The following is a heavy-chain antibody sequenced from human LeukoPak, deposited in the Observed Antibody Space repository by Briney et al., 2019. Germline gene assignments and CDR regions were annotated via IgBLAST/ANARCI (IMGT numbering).Heavy chain of an antibody. CDR3: AREVLRYSSSWAAERNAFDI. CDR1: GGTFSSYA. CDR2: IIPIFGTA. D-gene: IGHD6-13*01. J-gene: IGHJ3*02. Sequence: ASVKVSCKASGGTFSSYAISWVRQAPGQGLEWMGGIIPIFGTANYAQKFQGRVTITTDESTSTAYMELSSLRSEDTAVYYCAREVLRYSSSWAAERNAFDIWGQGTMVTVSS. V-gene: IGHV1-69*05.